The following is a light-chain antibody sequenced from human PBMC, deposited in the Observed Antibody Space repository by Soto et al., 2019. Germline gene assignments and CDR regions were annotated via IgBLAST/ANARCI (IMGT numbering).Light chain of an antibody. J-gene: IGKJ4*01. Sequence: EIVLTQSPGTLSLSPGERATLSCRASQSVSSNDLAWYQQEPGQAPRLLIYGASSRDTGIPDRFSGSGSGTDFTLTISRLEPEDSAVYYCQQYGTSPLTFGGGTKVDIK. CDR2: GAS. CDR1: QSVSSND. V-gene: IGKV3-20*01. CDR3: QQYGTSPLT.